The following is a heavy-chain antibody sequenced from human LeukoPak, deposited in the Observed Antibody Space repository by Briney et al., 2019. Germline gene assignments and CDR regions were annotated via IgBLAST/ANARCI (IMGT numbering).Heavy chain of an antibody. CDR2: IYTSWST. CDR1: GGSISSGSYY. J-gene: IGHJ2*01. V-gene: IGHV4-61*02. Sequence: SETLSLTCTVSGGSISSGSYYWSWIRQPAGKGLEWIGRIYTSWSTNYNPSLKSRVTISVDTSKNQFSLKLSSVTAADTAVYYCARDVIAARHGNWYFDLWGRGTLVTVSS. D-gene: IGHD6-6*01. CDR3: ARDVIAARHGNWYFDL.